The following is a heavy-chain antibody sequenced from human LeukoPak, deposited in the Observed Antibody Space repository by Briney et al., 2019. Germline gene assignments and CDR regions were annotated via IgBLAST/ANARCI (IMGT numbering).Heavy chain of an antibody. D-gene: IGHD5-18*01. CDR3: ARTTDSVDTAMVTPAWLDY. J-gene: IGHJ4*02. V-gene: IGHV1-46*01. CDR2: INPSGGST. CDR1: RYTFTSYY. Sequence: ASVKVSCKASRYTFTSYYMHWVRQAPGQGLEWMGIINPSGGSTSYAQKFQGRVTMTRDMSTSTVYMELSSLRSEDTAVYYCARTTDSVDTAMVTPAWLDYWGQGTLVTVSS.